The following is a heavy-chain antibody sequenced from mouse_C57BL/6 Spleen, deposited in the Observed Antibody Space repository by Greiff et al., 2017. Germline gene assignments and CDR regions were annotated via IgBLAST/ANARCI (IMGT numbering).Heavy chain of an antibody. CDR3: ARLGALGLGY. CDR1: GYTFTSYW. V-gene: IGHV1-61*01. Sequence: VQLQQPGAELVRPGSSVKLSCKASGYTFTSYWMDWVKQRPGQGLEWIGNIYPSDSETHYNQKFKDKATLTVDKSSSTAYMQLSSLTSEDSAVYCCARLGALGLGYWGQGTTLTVSS. J-gene: IGHJ2*01. CDR2: IYPSDSET. D-gene: IGHD4-1*01.